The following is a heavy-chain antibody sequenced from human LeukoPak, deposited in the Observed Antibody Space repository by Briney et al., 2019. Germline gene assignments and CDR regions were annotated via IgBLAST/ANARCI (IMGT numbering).Heavy chain of an antibody. V-gene: IGHV1-69*13. D-gene: IGHD1-26*01. CDR3: ARGIVGATSRFDP. CDR1: GGTFSSYA. CDR2: IIPIFGTA. J-gene: IGHJ5*02. Sequence: SVKVSCKASGGTFSSYAISWVRQAPGQGLEWMGGIIPIFGTANYAQKFQGRVTITADESTSTAYMELSSLRAEDTAVYYCARGIVGATSRFDPWGQGTLVTVSS.